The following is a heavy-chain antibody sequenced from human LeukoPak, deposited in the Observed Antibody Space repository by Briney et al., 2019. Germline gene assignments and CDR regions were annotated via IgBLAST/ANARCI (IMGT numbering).Heavy chain of an antibody. D-gene: IGHD5-18*01. Sequence: GASVKVSCKASGYTFTGYYMHWVRQVPGQGLEWMGWINPNSGGTNYAQKFQGRVTMTRDTSISTAYMELSRLRSDDTAVYYCAREWILGYSYGYYWGQGTLVTVSS. J-gene: IGHJ4*02. V-gene: IGHV1-2*02. CDR1: GYTFTGYY. CDR3: AREWILGYSYGYY. CDR2: INPNSGGT.